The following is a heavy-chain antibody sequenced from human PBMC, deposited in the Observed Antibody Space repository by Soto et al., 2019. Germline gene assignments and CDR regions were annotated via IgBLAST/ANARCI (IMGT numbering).Heavy chain of an antibody. CDR1: GFSHSTSGVG. D-gene: IGHD6-6*01. V-gene: IGHV2-5*02. Sequence: QITLKESGPTLVKPTQTLTLTCTFSGFSHSTSGVGVGWIRQPPGKALEWLALIYWDDDKRYSPSLKSRLTITKDTSKNQVVLTMTNMDPVDTATYYCAHEYSSSSNPEYFDYWGQGTLVTVSS. CDR3: AHEYSSSSNPEYFDY. CDR2: IYWDDDK. J-gene: IGHJ4*02.